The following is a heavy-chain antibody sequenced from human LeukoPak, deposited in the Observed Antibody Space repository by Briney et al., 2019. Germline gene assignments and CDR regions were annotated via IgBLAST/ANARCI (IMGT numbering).Heavy chain of an antibody. D-gene: IGHD4-23*01. J-gene: IGHJ6*02. CDR1: GFTFSSYS. V-gene: IGHV3-21*01. Sequence: GGSLRLSCAASGFTFSSYSMNWVRQAPGKGLEWVSSISSSSSYIYYADSVKGRFTISRDNAKNSLYLQMNSLRDDDTALYYCARSLTPGKFGMDVWGQGTTVTVSS. CDR3: ARSLTPGKFGMDV. CDR2: ISSSSSYI.